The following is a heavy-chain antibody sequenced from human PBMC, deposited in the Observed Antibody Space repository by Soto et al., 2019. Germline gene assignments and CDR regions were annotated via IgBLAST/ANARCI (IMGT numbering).Heavy chain of an antibody. CDR1: GGSISRGGYY. J-gene: IGHJ4*02. V-gene: IGHV4-31*03. CDR3: AREPSI. Sequence: QVQLQESGPGLVKPSQTLSLTRTVSGGSISRGGYYWNWIRQHPGKCLEWIGYSYYSGSTYYNPSRKSRVSISVEPSRNHVSLKVSSLTAADTAMYYCAREPSIWGQGTLVTVSS. CDR2: SYYSGST.